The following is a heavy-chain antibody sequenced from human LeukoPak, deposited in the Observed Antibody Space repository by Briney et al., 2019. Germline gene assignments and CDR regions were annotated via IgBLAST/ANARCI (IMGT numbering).Heavy chain of an antibody. V-gene: IGHV3-30*04. Sequence: PGRSLRLSCAASEFSFSSYAMHWVRQAPGKGLEWVAVISYDGGNKYYADSVKGRFTISRDNSKNTLYLQMNSLRPEGTAVYYCARDHRPVTMVRGVMDYWGQGTLVTVSS. D-gene: IGHD3-10*01. CDR2: ISYDGGNK. CDR1: EFSFSSYA. J-gene: IGHJ4*02. CDR3: ARDHRPVTMVRGVMDY.